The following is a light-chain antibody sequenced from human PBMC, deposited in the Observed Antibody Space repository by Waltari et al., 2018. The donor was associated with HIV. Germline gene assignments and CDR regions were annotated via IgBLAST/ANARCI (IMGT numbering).Light chain of an antibody. J-gene: IGKJ5*01. Sequence: EIVMTQSPATLSLSPGERATLSCRASQSVGSTLAWYQQKPGQAPRLLIYGASTRAAGIPARFSGGGSGTEFTLTISSLQSEDFAVYYCQHYNNWPPPFGQGTRLETK. V-gene: IGKV3D-15*01. CDR1: QSVGST. CDR3: QHYNNWPPP. CDR2: GAS.